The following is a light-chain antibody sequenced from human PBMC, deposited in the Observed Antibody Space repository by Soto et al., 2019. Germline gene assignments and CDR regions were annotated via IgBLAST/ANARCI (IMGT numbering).Light chain of an antibody. Sequence: EVVLTQSPGTLSLSAGERATLSCRASQSVANNHLAWYQQRPGQAPRLLIYAASTRAAGIPDRFSGSGSWTDFTLTISRLEPEDFGVFFCHHYGRSPIFTFGPGTTVDMK. CDR2: AAS. CDR3: HHYGRSPIFT. J-gene: IGKJ3*01. V-gene: IGKV3-20*01. CDR1: QSVANNH.